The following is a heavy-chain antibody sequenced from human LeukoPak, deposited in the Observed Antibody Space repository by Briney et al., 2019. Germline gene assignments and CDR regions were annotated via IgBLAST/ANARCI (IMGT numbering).Heavy chain of an antibody. CDR3: ARDLRSYYDTLAGAFDI. Sequence: PSETLSLTCTVSGGSISSSSYYWGWIRQPPGKGLEWIGSIYYSGSTYYNPSLKSRVTISVDTSKNQFSLKLSPVTAADTAVYYCARDLRSYYDTLAGAFDIWGQGTMVTVSS. CDR1: GGSISSSSYY. J-gene: IGHJ3*02. CDR2: IYYSGST. V-gene: IGHV4-39*07. D-gene: IGHD3-22*01.